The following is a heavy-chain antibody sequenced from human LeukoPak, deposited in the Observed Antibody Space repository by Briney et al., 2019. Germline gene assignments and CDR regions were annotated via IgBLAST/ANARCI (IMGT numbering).Heavy chain of an antibody. J-gene: IGHJ5*02. CDR1: GFTFSSYG. CDR2: ISGSGGST. V-gene: IGHV3-23*01. Sequence: GGSLRLSCAASGFTFSSYGMSWVRQAPGKGLEWVSAISGSGGSTYYADSVKGRFTISRDNSKNTLYLQMNSLRAEDTAVYYCAKDRPGYSSGWANWFDPWGQGTLVTVSS. CDR3: AKDRPGYSSGWANWFDP. D-gene: IGHD6-19*01.